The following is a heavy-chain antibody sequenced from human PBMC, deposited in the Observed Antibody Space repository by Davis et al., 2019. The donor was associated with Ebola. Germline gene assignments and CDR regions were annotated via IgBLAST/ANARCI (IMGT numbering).Heavy chain of an antibody. J-gene: IGHJ4*02. Sequence: MPSETLSLTCTVSGGSVSSGSYYWSWIRQPPGKGLEWIGYIYYSGSTNYNPSLKSRVTISVDTSKSQFSLKLSSVTAADTAVYYCARSRDGYYRALDYWGQGTLVTVSS. CDR2: IYYSGST. CDR1: GGSVSSGSYY. CDR3: ARSRDGYYRALDY. D-gene: IGHD5-24*01. V-gene: IGHV4-61*01.